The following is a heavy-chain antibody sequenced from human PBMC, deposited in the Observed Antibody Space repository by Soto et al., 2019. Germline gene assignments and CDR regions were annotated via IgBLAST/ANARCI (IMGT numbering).Heavy chain of an antibody. CDR3: GRDGVGATVFFGYLYY. CDR1: GFTFSNFA. V-gene: IGHV3-23*01. CDR2: ISGSGDNK. Sequence: GGSLRLSWAASGFTFSNFAMSWVRPAPGKGLEWVSGISGSGDNKDHADYVKGRFTISRDNSNNMLYLQMNSLRVEYTAVYYCGRDGVGATVFFGYLYYCGQGSLVTVSS. J-gene: IGHJ4*02. D-gene: IGHD1-26*01.